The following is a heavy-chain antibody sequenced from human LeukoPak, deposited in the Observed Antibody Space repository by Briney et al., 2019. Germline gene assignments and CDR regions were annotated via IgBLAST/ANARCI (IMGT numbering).Heavy chain of an antibody. CDR3: ASFIVVIPVAMRGDAFDI. Sequence: GGSLRLSCAASGFTFSSYSMNWVRQAPGKGLEWVSVIYSDGSTYYADSVKGRFTFSRDNSKNTLYLQMDSLRVEDTAVYYCASFIVVIPVAMRGDAFDIWGQGTVVTVSS. CDR1: GFTFSSYS. CDR2: IYSDGST. D-gene: IGHD2-2*01. V-gene: IGHV3-53*01. J-gene: IGHJ3*02.